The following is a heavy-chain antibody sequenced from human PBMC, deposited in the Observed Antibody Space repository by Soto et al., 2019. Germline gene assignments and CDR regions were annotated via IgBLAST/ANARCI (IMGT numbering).Heavy chain of an antibody. CDR2: INHTGGT. Sequence: PSETLSLTCAVYGGSVNGYYWNWIRQPPGKGLEWIGEINHTGGTHYNPSLKSRVTMSVDTSKNQFSLRLSSLTAADTAIYYCATRITVFVLLIPPFDPWGQGTQVTVSS. CDR1: GGSVNGYY. CDR3: ATRITVFVLLIPPFDP. D-gene: IGHD3-3*01. J-gene: IGHJ5*02. V-gene: IGHV4-34*01.